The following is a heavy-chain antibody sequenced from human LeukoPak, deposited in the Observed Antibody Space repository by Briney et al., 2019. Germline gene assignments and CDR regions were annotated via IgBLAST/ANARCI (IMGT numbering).Heavy chain of an antibody. Sequence: GGSLRLSCAASGFTFSSYGMHWVRQAPGKGLEWVAFIRYDGSNKYYADSVKGRFTISRDNAKNSLYLQMNSLRAEDTAVYYCARGGGLWFGELADYWGQGTLVTVSS. V-gene: IGHV3-30*02. J-gene: IGHJ4*02. CDR3: ARGGGLWFGELADY. CDR1: GFTFSSYG. D-gene: IGHD3-10*01. CDR2: IRYDGSNK.